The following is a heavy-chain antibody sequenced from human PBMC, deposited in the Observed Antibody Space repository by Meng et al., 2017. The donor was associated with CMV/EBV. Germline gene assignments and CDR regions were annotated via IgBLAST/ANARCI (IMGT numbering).Heavy chain of an antibody. CDR1: GGSFSGYY. CDR3: ARVSGYFDWLLYENWFDP. D-gene: IGHD3-9*01. CDR2: INHSGST. V-gene: IGHV4-34*01. J-gene: IGHJ5*02. Sequence: SETLSLTCAVYGGSFSGYYWSWIRQPPGKGLEWIGEINHSGSTNYNPSLKSRVTISVDTSKNQFSLKLSSVTAADMAVYYCARVSGYFDWLLYENWFDPWGQGTLVTVSS.